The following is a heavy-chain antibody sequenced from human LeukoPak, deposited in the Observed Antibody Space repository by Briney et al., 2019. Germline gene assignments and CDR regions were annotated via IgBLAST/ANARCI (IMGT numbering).Heavy chain of an antibody. V-gene: IGHV3-72*01. Sequence: GGSLRLSCAASGFTFSDHYMDWLRQAPGKGLEWVGRIRNKADTYTTEYAATVKGRFTLSRDDSKNSLYLQMNSLKTEDTAVYYCARTTYSGSYGATFDIWGQGTMVTVSS. CDR1: GFTFSDHY. CDR2: IRNKADTYTT. CDR3: ARTTYSGSYGATFDI. D-gene: IGHD1-26*01. J-gene: IGHJ3*02.